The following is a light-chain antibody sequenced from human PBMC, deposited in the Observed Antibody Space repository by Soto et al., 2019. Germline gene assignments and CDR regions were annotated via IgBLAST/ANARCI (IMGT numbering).Light chain of an antibody. V-gene: IGLV2-23*01. CDR3: CSYAGSSTLV. CDR2: EGS. J-gene: IGLJ2*01. CDR1: SSDVGSYNL. Sequence: QSALTQPASVSGSPGQSITISCTGTSSDVGSYNLVSWYQQHPGKAPKLMIYEGSKRPSGVSNRFSGYKSGNTASLTISGLQAEDEADYYCCSYAGSSTLVFGGGTKRPS.